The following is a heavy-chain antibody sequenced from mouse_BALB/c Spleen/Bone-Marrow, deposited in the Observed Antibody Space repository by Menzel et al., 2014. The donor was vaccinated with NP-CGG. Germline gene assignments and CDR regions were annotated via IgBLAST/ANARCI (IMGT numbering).Heavy chain of an antibody. CDR2: IYPGNGDT. Sequence: QSGAELVKPGASVKMSCKASGYTFTSYNMHWVKRTPGQGLEWIGAIYPGNGDTSYNQKFKGKATLTADKSSSTAYMQLSSLTSEDSAVYYCASRGGYYAMDYWGQGTSVTVSS. CDR3: ASRGGYYAMDY. J-gene: IGHJ4*01. CDR1: GYTFTSYN. V-gene: IGHV1-12*01.